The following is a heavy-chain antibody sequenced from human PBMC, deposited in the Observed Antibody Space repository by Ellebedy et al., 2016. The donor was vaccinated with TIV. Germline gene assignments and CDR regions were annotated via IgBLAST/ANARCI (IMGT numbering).Heavy chain of an antibody. CDR1: GFTFSNYA. CDR3: VKVTAWYSSSWYFAE. CDR2: ISGVGSSTT. J-gene: IGHJ4*02. Sequence: GESLKISCVASGFTFSNYAMGWVRQAPGKGLDWVSAISGVGSSTTHYADSVKGRFFISRDNPRSMMYLQMNSLRTEDTAVYYCVKVTAWYSSSWYFAEWGQGTLVTVSS. V-gene: IGHV3-23*01. D-gene: IGHD6-13*01.